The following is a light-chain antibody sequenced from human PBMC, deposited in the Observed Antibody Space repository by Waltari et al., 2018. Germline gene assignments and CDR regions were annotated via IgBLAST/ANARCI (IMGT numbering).Light chain of an antibody. J-gene: IGKJ2*03. V-gene: IGKV3-20*01. Sequence: IVLTQSPGTLSLSPGESATLSCRASQSISSSSLAWYQQKPGQAPRLLISGASSRATGIPDRFSGSGSGTDFTLTISRLEPEDFTVYYCLQYGTSPPYSFGQGTKLEIK. CDR3: LQYGTSPPYS. CDR2: GAS. CDR1: QSISSSS.